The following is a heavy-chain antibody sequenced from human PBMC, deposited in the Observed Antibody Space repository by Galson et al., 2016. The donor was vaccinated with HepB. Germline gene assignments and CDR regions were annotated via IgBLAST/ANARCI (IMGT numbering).Heavy chain of an antibody. CDR1: GYTFTSYY. D-gene: IGHD6-13*01. CDR3: ARDYGAGGFYYFDY. V-gene: IGHV1-46*01. Sequence: SVKVSCKASGYTFTSYYIYWVRQAPGRGLEWVGVINPTGGSTDFAPRFQDRVTLTRDTSTGTVYMELTSLKSDDTAVYYCARDYGAGGFYYFDYWGQGTLITVSS. J-gene: IGHJ4*02. CDR2: INPTGGST.